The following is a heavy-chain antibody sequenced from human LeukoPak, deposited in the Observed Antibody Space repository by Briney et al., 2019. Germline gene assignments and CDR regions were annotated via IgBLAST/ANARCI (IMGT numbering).Heavy chain of an antibody. CDR1: GDSISSGDYY. CDR3: ACLTTADAFDI. D-gene: IGHD3-22*01. CDR2: IYTSGST. Sequence: SQTLSLTCTVSGDSISSGDYYWSWFRQPAGKGLEWIGRIYTSGSTNYNPSLKSRVTISVDTSKNQFSLKLSSVTAADTAVYYCACLTTADAFDIWGQGTMVTVSS. V-gene: IGHV4-61*02. J-gene: IGHJ3*02.